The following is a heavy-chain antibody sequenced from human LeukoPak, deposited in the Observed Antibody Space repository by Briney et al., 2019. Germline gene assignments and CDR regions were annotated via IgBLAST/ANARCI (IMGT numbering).Heavy chain of an antibody. CDR1: GFTFSSYA. CDR2: ISYDGSNK. CDR3: ARGRALVRGRQYYFDY. V-gene: IGHV3-30-3*01. J-gene: IGHJ4*02. Sequence: PGGSLRLSCAASGFTFSSYAMHWVRQAPGKGLEWVAVISYDGSNKYYADSVKGRFTISRDNSKNTLYLQMNSLRAEDTAVYYCARGRALVRGRQYYFDYWGQGTLVTVSS. D-gene: IGHD6-6*01.